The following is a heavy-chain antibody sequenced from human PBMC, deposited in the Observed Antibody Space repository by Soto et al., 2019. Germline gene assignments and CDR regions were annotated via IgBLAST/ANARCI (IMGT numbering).Heavy chain of an antibody. V-gene: IGHV3-23*01. Sequence: EVQLLESGGGLVQPGGSLRLSCAASGFTFSSYAMSWVRQAPGKGLEWVSAISGSGGSTYYADSVKGRFTISRDNSKNTLDLQMNSLRAEDTAVYYCAKARKWRQYYYYMDVCGKGTTVTVSS. CDR2: ISGSGGST. CDR1: GFTFSSYA. J-gene: IGHJ6*03. CDR3: AKARKWRQYYYYMDV. D-gene: IGHD5-12*01.